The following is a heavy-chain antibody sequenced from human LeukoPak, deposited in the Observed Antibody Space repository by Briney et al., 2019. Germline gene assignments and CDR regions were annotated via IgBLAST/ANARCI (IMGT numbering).Heavy chain of an antibody. J-gene: IGHJ5*02. CDR3: ARAYSSSWYFNWFDP. D-gene: IGHD6-13*01. V-gene: IGHV4-39*07. CDR2: IYYSGRT. CDR1: GGSISSSSYY. Sequence: SETLSLTCTVSGGSISSSSYYWGWIRQPPGKGLEWIGSIYYSGRTYYNPSLKSRVTISVDTSKNQFSLKLSSVTAADTAVYFCARAYSSSWYFNWFDPWGQGTQVTVSS.